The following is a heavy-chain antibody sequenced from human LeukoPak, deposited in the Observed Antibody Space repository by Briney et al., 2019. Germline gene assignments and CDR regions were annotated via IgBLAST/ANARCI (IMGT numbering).Heavy chain of an antibody. D-gene: IGHD7-27*01. Sequence: SVKVSCTASGGTFSSYAISWVRQAPGQGLEWMGGIIPIFGTANYAQKFQGRVTITADESTSTAYMELSSLRSEDTAVYYCARDRDNWGSPYYFDYWGQGTLVTVSS. J-gene: IGHJ4*02. V-gene: IGHV1-69*13. CDR2: IIPIFGTA. CDR3: ARDRDNWGSPYYFDY. CDR1: GGTFSSYA.